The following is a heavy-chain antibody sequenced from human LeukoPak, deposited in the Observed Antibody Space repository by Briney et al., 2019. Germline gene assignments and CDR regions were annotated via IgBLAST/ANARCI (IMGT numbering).Heavy chain of an antibody. J-gene: IGHJ6*02. CDR2: ISWYSGSI. D-gene: IGHD6-13*01. CDR1: GFTFDDYA. Sequence: GRSLRLSCAASGFTFDDYAMHWVRQAPGKGLEWVSGISWYSGSIGYADSVKGRFTISRDNAKNSLYLQMNSLRAEDTALYYCAKDMCEKSSSWFIYYYYGMDVWGQGTTVTVSS. CDR3: AKDMCEKSSSWFIYYYYGMDV. V-gene: IGHV3-9*01.